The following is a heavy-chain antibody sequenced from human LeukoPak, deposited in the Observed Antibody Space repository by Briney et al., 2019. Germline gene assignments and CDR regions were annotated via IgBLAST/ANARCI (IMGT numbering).Heavy chain of an antibody. CDR1: GFTFDDYG. CDR2: INWNGGST. J-gene: IGHJ4*02. V-gene: IGHV3-20*04. Sequence: PGGSLRLSCAASGFTFDDYGMSWVRQAPGKGLEWVSSINWNGGSTGYADSVKGRFTISRDNAKNSLYLQMNSLRAEDTALYYCARDIVSAYSSGWYFFSSAYWGQGTLSPSPQ. D-gene: IGHD6-19*01. CDR3: ARDIVSAYSSGWYFFSSAY.